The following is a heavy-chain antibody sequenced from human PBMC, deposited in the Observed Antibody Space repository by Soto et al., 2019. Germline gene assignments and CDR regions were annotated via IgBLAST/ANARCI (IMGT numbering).Heavy chain of an antibody. CDR2: INHSGST. CDR1: GGSFSGYY. CDR3: ARGLGHDFDY. D-gene: IGHD7-27*01. V-gene: IGHV4-34*01. J-gene: IGHJ4*02. Sequence: KPSETLSLTCAVYGGSFSGYYWSWIRQPPGKGLEWIGEINHSGSTNYNPSLKSRVTISVDTSKNQFSLKLSSVTAADTAVYYCARGLGHDFDYWGQGTLVTVSS.